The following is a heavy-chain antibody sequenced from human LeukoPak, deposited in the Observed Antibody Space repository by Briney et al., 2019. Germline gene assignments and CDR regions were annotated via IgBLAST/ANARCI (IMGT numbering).Heavy chain of an antibody. D-gene: IGHD2-2*03. J-gene: IGHJ1*01. Sequence: GGSLRLSCAASGFTFSSYAMSWVRQAPGKGLEWVSAISGSGGSTYYADSVKGRFTISRDNSKNTLYLQMNSLRAEDTAVYYCAKDLLLPGYCSSTSCYVWGQGTLVTVSS. V-gene: IGHV3-23*01. CDR2: ISGSGGST. CDR3: AKDLLLPGYCSSTSCYV. CDR1: GFTFSSYA.